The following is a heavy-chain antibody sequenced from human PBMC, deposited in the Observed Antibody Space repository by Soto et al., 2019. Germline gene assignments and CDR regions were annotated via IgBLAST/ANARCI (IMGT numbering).Heavy chain of an antibody. CDR3: ARAPSWFGELLPDYYYYYMDV. Sequence: ASVKVSCKASGYTFTSYDINWVRQATGQGLEWMGWMNPNSGNTGYAQKFQGRVTMTRNTSIGTAYMELSSLRSEDTAVYYCARAPSWFGELLPDYYYYYMDVWGKGTTVTVSS. D-gene: IGHD3-10*01. J-gene: IGHJ6*03. V-gene: IGHV1-8*01. CDR1: GYTFTSYD. CDR2: MNPNSGNT.